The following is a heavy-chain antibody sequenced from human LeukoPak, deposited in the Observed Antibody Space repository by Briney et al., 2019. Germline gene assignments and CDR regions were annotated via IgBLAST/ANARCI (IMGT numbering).Heavy chain of an antibody. Sequence: SETLSLTCTVSGGSISSSSYYWGWIRQPPGKGLEWIGRIYYSGSTYYNPSLKSRVTIAVDTSKNQFSLKLSSVTAADTAVYYCARGRLVRGVKDAFDIWGQGTMVTVSS. CDR3: ARGRLVRGVKDAFDI. D-gene: IGHD3-10*01. CDR2: IYYSGST. V-gene: IGHV4-39*07. CDR1: GGSISSSSYY. J-gene: IGHJ3*02.